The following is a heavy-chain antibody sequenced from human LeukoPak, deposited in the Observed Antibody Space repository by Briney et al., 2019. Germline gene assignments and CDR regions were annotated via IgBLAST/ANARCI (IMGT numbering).Heavy chain of an antibody. CDR1: GGSISSSSYY. V-gene: IGHV4-39*07. Sequence: SETLSLTCTVSGGSISSSSYYWGWIRQPPGKGLEWIGSIYYSGSTYYNPSLKSRVTISVDTSKNQFSLKLSSVTAADTAVYYCASTPKYSWRGYWGQGTLVTVSS. J-gene: IGHJ4*02. D-gene: IGHD1-20*01. CDR2: IYYSGST. CDR3: ASTPKYSWRGY.